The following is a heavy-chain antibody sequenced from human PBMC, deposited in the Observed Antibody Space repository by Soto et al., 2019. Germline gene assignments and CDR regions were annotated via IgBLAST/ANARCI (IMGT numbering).Heavy chain of an antibody. CDR2: ISSSGSTI. CDR3: ARDVGRRSYYYDSSGYPS. CDR1: GFTFSSYE. D-gene: IGHD3-22*01. J-gene: IGHJ4*02. Sequence: ESGGGLVQPGGSLRLSCAASGFTFSSYEMNWVRQAPGKGLEWVSYISSSGSTIYYADSVKGRFTISRDNAKNSLYLQMNSLRAEDTALYYCARDVGRRSYYYDSSGYPSWGQGTLVTVSS. V-gene: IGHV3-48*03.